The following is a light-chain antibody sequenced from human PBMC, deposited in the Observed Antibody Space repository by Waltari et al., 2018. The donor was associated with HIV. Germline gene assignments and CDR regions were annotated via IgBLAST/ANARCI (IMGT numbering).Light chain of an antibody. J-gene: IGLJ2*01. V-gene: IGLV2-23*02. Sequence: ALTQPASVSGSTGQSLTISCTETSSDVGRANLVSWYPQTPGKAPKLMIYEVTKRPSGVSNRFSGSKSGNTASLTISGLQAEDEADYFCCSYAGSSTLVFGGGTKLTVL. CDR1: SSDVGRANL. CDR2: EVT. CDR3: CSYAGSSTLV.